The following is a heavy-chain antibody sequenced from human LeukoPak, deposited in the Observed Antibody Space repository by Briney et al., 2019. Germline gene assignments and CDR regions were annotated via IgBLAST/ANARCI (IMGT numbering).Heavy chain of an antibody. Sequence: PSETLSLTCTVSGVSISSSNPYWGWIRQPPGKGLEWIGSIYYTGNTYYNASLKSRVTISVDTSKNQFSLKLSSVTAADTAVYYCASLWDYDYYFDYWGQGTLVTVSS. CDR3: ASLWDYDYYFDY. D-gene: IGHD1-7*01. V-gene: IGHV4-39*07. J-gene: IGHJ4*02. CDR1: GVSISSSNPY. CDR2: IYYTGNT.